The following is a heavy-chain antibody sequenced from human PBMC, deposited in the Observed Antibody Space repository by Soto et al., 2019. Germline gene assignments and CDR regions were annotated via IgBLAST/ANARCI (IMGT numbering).Heavy chain of an antibody. CDR3: AAGGSSPPYYYYGMGV. CDR1: GVTFTISA. D-gene: IGHD6-6*01. V-gene: IGHV1-58*01. CDR2: IVVGSGNT. Sequence: SVKVSCTASGVTFTISAVQWVRQARGQRLEWIGWIVVGSGNTNYAQKFQERVTIIRDMSTSTAYMELSSLRSEDTAVYYCAAGGSSPPYYYYGMGVWGQGTTVTVS. J-gene: IGHJ6*02.